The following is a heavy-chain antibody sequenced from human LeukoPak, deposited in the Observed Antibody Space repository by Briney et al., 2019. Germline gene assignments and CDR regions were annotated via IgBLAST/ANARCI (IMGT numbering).Heavy chain of an antibody. D-gene: IGHD5-18*01. CDR3: ARGLWLASYFDY. V-gene: IGHV3-7*01. CDR2: IKQNGSGK. J-gene: IGHJ4*02. CDR1: GFTFSSYW. Sequence: GGSLSLSCAASGFTFSSYWMSWVRQAPGKGLEWVANIKQNGSGKYYVDSVKGRFTISRDNAKNSLYLQMNSLRAEDTAVYYCARGLWLASYFDYWGQGTLVTVSS.